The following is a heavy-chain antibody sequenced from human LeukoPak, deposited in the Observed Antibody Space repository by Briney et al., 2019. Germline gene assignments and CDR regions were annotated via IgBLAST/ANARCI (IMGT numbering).Heavy chain of an antibody. V-gene: IGHV3-33*01. CDR2: IWYDGSNK. CDR3: ARDAYYDFWSGYSDAPYFDY. J-gene: IGHJ4*02. Sequence: GRSLRLSCAASGFTFSSYGMHWVRQAPGKGLEWVAVIWYDGSNKYYADSVKGRFTISRDNSKNTLYPQMDSLRAEDTAVYYCARDAYYDFWSGYSDAPYFDYWGQGTLVTVSS. CDR1: GFTFSSYG. D-gene: IGHD3-3*01.